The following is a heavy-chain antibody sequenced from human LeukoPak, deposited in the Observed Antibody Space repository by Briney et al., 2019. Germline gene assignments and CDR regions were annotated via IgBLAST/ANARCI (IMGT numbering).Heavy chain of an antibody. D-gene: IGHD6-13*01. V-gene: IGHV3-30*18. CDR2: ISYDGSNK. CDR1: GFTFSSYA. J-gene: IGHJ4*02. Sequence: GGSLRLSCAASGFTFSSYAMSWVRQAPGKGLEWVAVISYDGSNKYYADSVKGRFTISRDNSKNTLYLQMNSLRAEDTAVYYCAKGGAAGTTGSLFDYWGQGTLVTVSS. CDR3: AKGGAAGTTGSLFDY.